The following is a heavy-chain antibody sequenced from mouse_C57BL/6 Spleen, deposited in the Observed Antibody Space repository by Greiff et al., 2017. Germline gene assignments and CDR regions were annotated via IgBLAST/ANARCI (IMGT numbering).Heavy chain of an antibody. Sequence: QVQLQQPGAELVMPGASVKLSCKASGYTFTSYWMHWVKQRPGQGLEWIGEIDPSDSYTKYNQKFKGKSTLAVDKASSTAYMQLSSLTSEDSAVYYCARRSSYETRAMDYWGQGTSVTVSS. J-gene: IGHJ4*01. CDR1: GYTFTSYW. V-gene: IGHV1-69*01. CDR3: ARRSSYETRAMDY. D-gene: IGHD1-3*01. CDR2: IDPSDSYT.